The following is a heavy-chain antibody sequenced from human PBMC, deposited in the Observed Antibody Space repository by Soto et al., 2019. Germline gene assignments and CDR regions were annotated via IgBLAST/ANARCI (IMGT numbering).Heavy chain of an antibody. CDR2: IKSKTDGGTT. J-gene: IGHJ5*02. CDR3: TTDPEGVAGTRARYNWFDP. D-gene: IGHD6-19*01. CDR1: GFTFSNAW. V-gene: IGHV3-15*01. Sequence: GGSLRLSCAASGFTFSNAWMNWVRQAPGEGLEWVGRIKSKTDGGTTDYAAPVKGRFTISRDDSKNTLYLQMNSLKTEDTAVYYCTTDPEGVAGTRARYNWFDPWGQGTLVTVSS.